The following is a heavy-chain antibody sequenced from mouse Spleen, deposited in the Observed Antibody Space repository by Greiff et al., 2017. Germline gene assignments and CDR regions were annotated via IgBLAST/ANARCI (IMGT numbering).Heavy chain of an antibody. J-gene: IGHJ1*01. CDR3: ARRKTTATWYFDV. CDR2: ISYSGST. V-gene: IGHV3-8*01. D-gene: IGHD1-2*01. Sequence: DVKLQESGPGLAKPSQTLSLTCSVTGYSITSDYWNWIRKFPGNKLEYMGYISYSGSTYYNPSLKSRISITRDTSKNQYYLQLNSVTTEDTATYYCARRKTTATWYFDVWGAGTTVTVSS. CDR1: GYSITSDY.